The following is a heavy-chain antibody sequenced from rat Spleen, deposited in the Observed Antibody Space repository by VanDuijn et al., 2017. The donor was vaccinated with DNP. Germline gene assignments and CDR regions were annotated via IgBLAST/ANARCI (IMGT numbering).Heavy chain of an antibody. CDR2: IIYDGSRT. CDR3: ARQGSYYGYGWFAY. CDR1: GFTFSDYN. J-gene: IGHJ3*01. Sequence: EVQLVETGGGLVQPGRSLKLSCAASGFTFSDYNMAWVRQAPKKGLEWVATIIYDGSRTYYRDFVKGRFTISRDNAKSTLYLQMDSLRSEDTATYYCARQGSYYGYGWFAYWGQGTLVTVSS. D-gene: IGHD1-7*01. V-gene: IGHV5-7*01.